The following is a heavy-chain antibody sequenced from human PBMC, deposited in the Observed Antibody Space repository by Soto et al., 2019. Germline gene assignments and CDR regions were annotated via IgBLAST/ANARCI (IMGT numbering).Heavy chain of an antibody. CDR1: GYTFTSYG. CDR3: ARDFRSSCTGNSCIYFDY. CDR2: ISAKSGDT. J-gene: IGHJ4*02. V-gene: IGHV1-18*01. D-gene: IGHD2-2*01. Sequence: GASVKVSCKASGYTFTSYGFSWVRQAPGQGLEWVGWISAKSGDTNSAKTLQGRVTLTTDTSTGTAYMDLRSLRSDDTAVYYCARDFRSSCTGNSCIYFDYWGQETQVTVSS.